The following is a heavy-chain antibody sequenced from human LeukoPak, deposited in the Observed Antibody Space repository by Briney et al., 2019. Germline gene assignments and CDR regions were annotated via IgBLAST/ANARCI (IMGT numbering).Heavy chain of an antibody. CDR1: RFPFTSYA. CDR3: AKLYYDFWSGPAYYFDY. Sequence: GGSLRLSCAASRFPFTSYAMSWVRQGPGKGLEWVSAISGSGGSTYYADSVKGRFTISRDDSKNTLYLQMNSLRAEDTAVYYCAKLYYDFWSGPAYYFDYWGQGTLVTVSS. D-gene: IGHD3-3*01. V-gene: IGHV3-23*01. CDR2: ISGSGGST. J-gene: IGHJ4*02.